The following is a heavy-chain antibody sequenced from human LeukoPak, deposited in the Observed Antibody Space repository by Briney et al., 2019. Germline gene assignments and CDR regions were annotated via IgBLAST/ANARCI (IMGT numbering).Heavy chain of an antibody. CDR2: INPNSGGT. Sequence: ASVKVSCKASGYTFTGYYMHWVRQAPGQGLEWMGWINPNSGGTNYAQKFQGRFTMTRDTSISTAYMELSRLRSDDTAVYYCARDRFDASGSYYNAWGQGTLVPVSS. CDR3: ARDRFDASGSYYNA. V-gene: IGHV1-2*02. J-gene: IGHJ5*02. D-gene: IGHD3-10*01. CDR1: GYTFTGYY.